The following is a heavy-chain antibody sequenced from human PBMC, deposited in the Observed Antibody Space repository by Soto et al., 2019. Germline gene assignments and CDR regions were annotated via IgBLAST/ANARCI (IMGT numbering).Heavy chain of an antibody. V-gene: IGHV3-7*01. CDR3: ARDRPHYYYYDSSGYSSYFQH. Sequence: GGSLRLSCAASGFTFSSYWMSWVRQAPGKGLEWVANIKQDGSEKYYVDSVKGRFTISRDNAKNSLYLQMNSLRAEDTAVYYCARDRPHYYYYDSSGYSSYFQHWGQGTLVTVSS. CDR2: IKQDGSEK. J-gene: IGHJ1*01. D-gene: IGHD3-22*01. CDR1: GFTFSSYW.